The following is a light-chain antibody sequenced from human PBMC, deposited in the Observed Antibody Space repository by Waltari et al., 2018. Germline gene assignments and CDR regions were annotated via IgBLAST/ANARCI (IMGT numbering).Light chain of an antibody. CDR2: QDT. CDR3: QAWDISTIV. V-gene: IGLV3-1*01. Sequence: SSDLTQPPSVSVSPGQTATVTCFGGTLAEKSVSWYLQKPAQSPVLTIYQDTRRSSRILGQFAGSKSGNTATLTISGAQSMDEADYYCQAWDISTIVFGSGTNVTVL. CDR1: TLAEKS. J-gene: IGLJ1*01.